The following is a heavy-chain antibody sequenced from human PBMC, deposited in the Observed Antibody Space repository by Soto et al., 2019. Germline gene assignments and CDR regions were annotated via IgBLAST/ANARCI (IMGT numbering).Heavy chain of an antibody. J-gene: IGHJ4*02. Sequence: GGSLRLSCAASGFTFSSYGMHWVRQAPGKGLEWVAVIWYDGSNKYYADSVKGRFTISRDNSKNTLYLQMNSLRAEDTAVYYCARDKFRGPGYSSGWNVGYWGQGTLVTVSS. V-gene: IGHV3-33*01. CDR3: ARDKFRGPGYSSGWNVGY. CDR2: IWYDGSNK. D-gene: IGHD6-19*01. CDR1: GFTFSSYG.